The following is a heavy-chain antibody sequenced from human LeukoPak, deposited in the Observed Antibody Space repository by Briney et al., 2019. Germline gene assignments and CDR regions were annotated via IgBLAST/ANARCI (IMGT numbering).Heavy chain of an antibody. Sequence: PSETLSLTCTVSGGSISSYYWSWIRQPAGKGLEWIGRIYTSGSTNYNPSHKSRVTMSVDTSKNQFSLKLSSVTAADTAVYYCARDLRTGIAVAGRLFDPWGQGTLVTVSS. CDR1: GGSISSYY. D-gene: IGHD6-19*01. V-gene: IGHV4-4*07. J-gene: IGHJ5*02. CDR2: IYTSGST. CDR3: ARDLRTGIAVAGRLFDP.